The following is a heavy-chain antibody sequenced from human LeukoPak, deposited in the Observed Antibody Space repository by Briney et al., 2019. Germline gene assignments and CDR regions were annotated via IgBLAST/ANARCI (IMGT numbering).Heavy chain of an antibody. CDR2: IKSKTDGGTT. Sequence: PGGSLRLSCAASGFTFSNAWMSWVRQAPGKGLGWVGRIKSKTDGGTTDYAAPVKGRLTISSDDSNNTLYLQMNSLKTEDTAVYYCTHWAYSTSAFDIWGQGTMVTVSS. J-gene: IGHJ3*02. D-gene: IGHD4-11*01. CDR1: GFTFSNAW. CDR3: THWAYSTSAFDI. V-gene: IGHV3-15*01.